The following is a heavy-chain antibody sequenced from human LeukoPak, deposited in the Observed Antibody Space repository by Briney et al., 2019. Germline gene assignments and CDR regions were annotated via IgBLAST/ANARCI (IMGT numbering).Heavy chain of an antibody. J-gene: IGHJ5*02. CDR2: ISGSGGST. CDR1: GFTFSSYG. V-gene: IGHV3-23*01. D-gene: IGHD1-26*01. Sequence: GGTLRLSCAASGFTFSSYGMSWVRQAPGKGLEWVSAISGSGGSTYYADSVKGRFTISRDNSKNTLYLQMNSLRAEDTAVYYCARGGNWGWELPTTWGQGTLVTVSS. CDR3: ARGGNWGWELPTT.